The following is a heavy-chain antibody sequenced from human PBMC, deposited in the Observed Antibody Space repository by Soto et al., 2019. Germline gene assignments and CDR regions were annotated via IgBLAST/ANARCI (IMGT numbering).Heavy chain of an antibody. CDR3: ATGNWQYYYYYGMDV. CDR2: INHSGST. V-gene: IGHV4-34*01. CDR1: GGSFSGYY. D-gene: IGHD1-1*01. J-gene: IGHJ6*02. Sequence: SETLSLTCAVYGGSFSGYYWSLIRQPPGKGLEWIGEINHSGSTNYNPSLKSRVTISVDTSKNQFSLKLSSVTAADTAVYYCATGNWQYYYYYGMDVWGQGTTVTVSS.